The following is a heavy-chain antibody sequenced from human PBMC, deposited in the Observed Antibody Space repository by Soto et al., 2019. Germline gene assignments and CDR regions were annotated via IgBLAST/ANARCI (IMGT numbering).Heavy chain of an antibody. CDR1: GYTFTNYW. D-gene: IGHD6-19*01. J-gene: IGHJ4*02. Sequence: GESLKISCQGSGYTFTNYWIGWVRQMPGKGLEWMGIVYPGDSDARYSPSFQGQVTISVDKSITTAYLQWNNLKASDTAMYYCGRLVVAGTADYFDYWGQGSPVTVSS. V-gene: IGHV5-51*01. CDR2: VYPGDSDA. CDR3: GRLVVAGTADYFDY.